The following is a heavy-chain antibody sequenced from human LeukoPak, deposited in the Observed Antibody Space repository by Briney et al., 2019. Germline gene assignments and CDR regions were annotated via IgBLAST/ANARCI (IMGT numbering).Heavy chain of an antibody. Sequence: PGGSLTLSCAASGFTFDDYAMHWVRQAPGEGLEWVSGISWNSGSIGYADSVKGRFTISRDNAKNSLYLQMNSLRAEDTALYYCAKARGYSYDSVPGLTHYFDYWGQGTLVTVSS. CDR1: GFTFDDYA. CDR3: AKARGYSYDSVPGLTHYFDY. J-gene: IGHJ4*02. CDR2: ISWNSGSI. V-gene: IGHV3-9*01. D-gene: IGHD5-18*01.